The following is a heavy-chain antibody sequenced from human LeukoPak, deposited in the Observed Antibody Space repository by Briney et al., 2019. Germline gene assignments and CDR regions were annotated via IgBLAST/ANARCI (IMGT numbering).Heavy chain of an antibody. D-gene: IGHD6-19*01. V-gene: IGHV4-39*07. CDR3: AREWDSSGWPEGDY. Sequence: SETLSLTCTVSGGSISSSSYYWGWIRQPPGKGLEWIGSIYYSGSTYYNPSLKSRVTISVDTSKNQFSLKLSSVTAADTAVYYYAREWDSSGWPEGDYWGQGTLVTVSS. J-gene: IGHJ4*02. CDR1: GGSISSSSYY. CDR2: IYYSGST.